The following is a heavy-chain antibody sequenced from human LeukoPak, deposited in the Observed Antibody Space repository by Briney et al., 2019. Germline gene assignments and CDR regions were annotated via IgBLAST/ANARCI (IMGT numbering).Heavy chain of an antibody. CDR1: VGTLSSYA. J-gene: IGHJ4*02. CDR2: IIPILGTA. Sequence: WVKVSRMASVGTLSSYAISAVRPAPGRGGEWVGGIIPILGTANYAQKFQGRVTITADESTSTAYMELSSRRSEDTAVYYCASHGHAGYCSGGSCPNPWDFDYWGQGSLVTVSS. V-gene: IGHV1-69*01. D-gene: IGHD2-15*01. CDR3: ASHGHAGYCSGGSCPNPWDFDY.